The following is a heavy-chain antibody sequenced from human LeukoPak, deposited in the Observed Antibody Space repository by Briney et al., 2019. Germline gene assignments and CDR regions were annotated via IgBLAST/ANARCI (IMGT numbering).Heavy chain of an antibody. CDR3: ARASIAAAGTRWFDP. D-gene: IGHD6-13*01. CDR2: IIPILGTA. CDR1: GGTFSSYA. V-gene: IGHV1-69*10. Sequence: ASVKVSCKASGGTFSSYAISWVRQAPGQGLEWMGGIIPILGTANYAQKFQGRVTITADKSTSTAYMELSSLRSEDTAVYYCARASIAAAGTRWFDPWGQGTLVTVSS. J-gene: IGHJ5*02.